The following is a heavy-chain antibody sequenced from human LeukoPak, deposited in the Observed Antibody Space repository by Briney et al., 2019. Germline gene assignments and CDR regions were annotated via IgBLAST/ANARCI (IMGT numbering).Heavy chain of an antibody. CDR2: ISGSGGST. CDR3: AKVGQQWLVPYYFDY. D-gene: IGHD6-19*01. CDR1: GFTVSSNY. Sequence: GGSLRLSCAASGFTVSSNYMSWVRQAPGKGLEWVSAISGSGGSTYYADSVKGRFTISRDNSKNTLYLQMNSLRAEDTAVYYCAKVGQQWLVPYYFDYWGQGTLVTVSS. V-gene: IGHV3-23*01. J-gene: IGHJ4*02.